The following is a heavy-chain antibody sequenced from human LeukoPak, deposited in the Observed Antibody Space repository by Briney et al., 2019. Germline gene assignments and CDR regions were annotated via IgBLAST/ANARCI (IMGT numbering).Heavy chain of an antibody. Sequence: SKTLSLTCAISGDSVSSNTVAWVWIRQSPSRGLEWLGRTYYRSKWYHDYPISVTSRISFNPDTSKNQFFLQLNSVNPEDTAVYYCARDVNGAFTRSWFDPWGQGTRVTVS. CDR2: TYYRSKWYH. CDR3: ARDVNGAFTRSWFDP. D-gene: IGHD4-17*01. CDR1: GDSVSSNTVA. V-gene: IGHV6-1*01. J-gene: IGHJ5*02.